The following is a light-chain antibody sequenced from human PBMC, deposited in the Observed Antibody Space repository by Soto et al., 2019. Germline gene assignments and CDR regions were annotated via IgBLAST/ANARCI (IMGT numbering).Light chain of an antibody. CDR1: SSDVGGYNY. J-gene: IGLJ1*01. CDR2: DVS. V-gene: IGLV2-14*01. CDR3: SSYTSSSTLG. Sequence: QSVLNQPASVSGSPGQSITISCTGTSSDVGGYNYVSWYQQHPGKAPKLMIYDVSNRPSGVSNRFSCSKSGNTASLTISGLQAEDEADYYCSSYTSSSTLGFGTGTKVTVL.